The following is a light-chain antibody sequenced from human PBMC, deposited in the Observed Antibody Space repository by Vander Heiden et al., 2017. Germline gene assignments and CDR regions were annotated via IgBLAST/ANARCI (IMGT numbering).Light chain of an antibody. Sequence: QSVLTQPPSASGTPGQRVTISCSGSSSNIGSNAVHWYQQFPGTAPKLLIYTNNQRPPGVPDRISGSKSGTSASLAISGLQAEDEADYYCAAWDDSRNGVVFGGGTKLTVL. CDR2: TNN. CDR1: SSNIGSNA. J-gene: IGLJ2*01. V-gene: IGLV1-44*01. CDR3: AAWDDSRNGVV.